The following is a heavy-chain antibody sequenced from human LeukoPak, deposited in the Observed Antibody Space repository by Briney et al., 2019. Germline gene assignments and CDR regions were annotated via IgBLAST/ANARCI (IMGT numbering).Heavy chain of an antibody. Sequence: SETLSLTRTVSGGSISYSSNYWVWIRQPPGKGLEWIGSIYYSEPTHYNPFLKSRVTISIDTSKNQFTLNRRSVTAADTAVYYCASGYDYVGWFDPWGQGIPVIVSA. CDR2: IYYSEPT. J-gene: IGHJ5*02. CDR3: ASGYDYVGWFDP. D-gene: IGHD5-12*01. V-gene: IGHV4-39*01. CDR1: GGSISYSSNY.